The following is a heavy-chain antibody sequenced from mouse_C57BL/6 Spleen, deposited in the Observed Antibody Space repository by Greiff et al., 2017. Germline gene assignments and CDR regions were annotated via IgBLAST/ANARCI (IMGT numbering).Heavy chain of an antibody. CDR1: GYTFTDYY. V-gene: IGHV1-19*01. CDR3: ARSYYSNYEYFDV. Sequence: EVQLQQSGPVLVKPGASVKMSCKASGYTFTDYYMNWVKQSHGKSLDWIGVINPYNGGTSYNQKFKGKATLTVDKSSSTAYMELNSLTSEDSAVYYCARSYYSNYEYFDVWGTGTTVTVSS. CDR2: INPYNGGT. D-gene: IGHD2-5*01. J-gene: IGHJ1*03.